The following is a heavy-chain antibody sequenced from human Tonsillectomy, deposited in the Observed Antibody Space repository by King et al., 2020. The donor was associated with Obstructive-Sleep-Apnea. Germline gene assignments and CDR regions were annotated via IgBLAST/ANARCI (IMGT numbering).Heavy chain of an antibody. J-gene: IGHJ4*02. CDR3: AKRLAVSSGYFDY. V-gene: IGHV3-23*04. Sequence: EVQLVESGGGLVQPGESLRLSCVASGFTFRSYAMIWVRQAPGKGLEWGSAIVGSGDTTYYADSVKGRFTISRDNSENTLFLQMNSLRAGDTAIYYCAKRLAVSSGYFDYWGQGTLVTVSS. D-gene: IGHD3-22*01. CDR2: IVGSGDTT. CDR1: GFTFRSYA.